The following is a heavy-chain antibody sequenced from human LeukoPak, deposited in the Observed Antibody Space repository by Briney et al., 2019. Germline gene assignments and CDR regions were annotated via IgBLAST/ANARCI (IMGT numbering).Heavy chain of an antibody. CDR1: GGSISSDY. D-gene: IGHD3-3*01. V-gene: IGHV4-59*01. CDR2: IYYSGST. J-gene: IGHJ6*02. Sequence: PSETLSLTCTVSGGSISSDYWSWIRQPPGKGLEWIGYIYYSGSTNYNPSLKSRVTISVDTSKNQFSLKLSSVTAADTAVYYCASSGHYDFWSGQSYYYYGMDVWGQGTTVTVSS. CDR3: ASSGHYDFWSGQSYYYYGMDV.